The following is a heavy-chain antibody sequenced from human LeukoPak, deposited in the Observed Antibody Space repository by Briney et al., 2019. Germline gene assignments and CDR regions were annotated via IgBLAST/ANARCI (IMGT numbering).Heavy chain of an antibody. J-gene: IGHJ4*02. CDR2: IRGSGGST. CDR1: GFTFSSYA. D-gene: IGHD6-19*01. CDR3: AKDLSKVPSSGWYLPPHYFDY. Sequence: GGSLRLSCAASGFTFSSYAMSWVRQAPGKGLEWVSAIRGSGGSTYYADSVKGRFTISRDNSKNTLYLQMNSLRAEDTAVYYCAKDLSKVPSSGWYLPPHYFDYWGQGTLVTVSS. V-gene: IGHV3-23*01.